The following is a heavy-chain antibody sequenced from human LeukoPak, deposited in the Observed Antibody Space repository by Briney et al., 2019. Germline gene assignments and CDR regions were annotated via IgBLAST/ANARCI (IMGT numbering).Heavy chain of an antibody. CDR3: ARYIVATITTYYFDY. V-gene: IGHV4-38-2*01. J-gene: IGHJ4*02. Sequence: PSETLSLTCAVSGYSISSGYYWGWIRPPPGKGLEWIGIIYHSGSTYYNPSLKSRVTISVDTSKNQFSLKLSSVTAADTAVYYCARYIVATITTYYFDYWGQGTLVTVSS. CDR2: IYHSGST. D-gene: IGHD5-12*01. CDR1: GYSISSGYY.